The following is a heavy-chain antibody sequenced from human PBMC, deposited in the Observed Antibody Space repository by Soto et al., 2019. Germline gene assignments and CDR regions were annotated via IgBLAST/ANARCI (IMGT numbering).Heavy chain of an antibody. J-gene: IGHJ4*02. CDR2: ISGSGGST. V-gene: IGHV3-23*01. CDR3: AKDHLKGIVVVPQLIDY. CDR1: GFTFSSYA. D-gene: IGHD2-2*01. Sequence: PGGSLRLSCAASGFTFSSYAMSWVRQAPGKGLEWVSAISGSGGSTYYADSVKGRFTISRDNSKNTLYLQMNSLRAEDTAVYYCAKDHLKGIVVVPQLIDYWGQGTLVTVSS.